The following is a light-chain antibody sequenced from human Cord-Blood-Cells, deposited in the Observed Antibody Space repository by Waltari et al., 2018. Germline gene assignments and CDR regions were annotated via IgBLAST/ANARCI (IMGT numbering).Light chain of an antibody. CDR2: DVS. J-gene: IGLJ3*02. Sequence: QSALAQPRSVSGSPGQSVTISCTGTSSDVGGYNYVSWYQHHPGKAPKLMIYDVSKRPSGVPDRFSGSKSGNTASLTISGLQAEDEADYYCCSYAGSSAVFGGGTKLTVL. CDR1: SSDVGGYNY. CDR3: CSYAGSSAV. V-gene: IGLV2-11*01.